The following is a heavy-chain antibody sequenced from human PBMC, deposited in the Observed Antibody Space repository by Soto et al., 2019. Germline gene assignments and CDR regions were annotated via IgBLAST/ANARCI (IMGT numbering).Heavy chain of an antibody. V-gene: IGHV4-31*03. CDR2: IYYSGST. Sequence: SETLSLTCTVSGGSISSGGYYWSWIRQHPGKGLEWIGYIYYSGSTYYNPSLKSRVTISVDTSKNQFSLKLSSVTAADTAVYYCARDLPDCSSTSCNHYFDYCGQGPLVTVSS. CDR3: ARDLPDCSSTSCNHYFDY. CDR1: GGSISSGGYY. D-gene: IGHD2-2*01. J-gene: IGHJ4*02.